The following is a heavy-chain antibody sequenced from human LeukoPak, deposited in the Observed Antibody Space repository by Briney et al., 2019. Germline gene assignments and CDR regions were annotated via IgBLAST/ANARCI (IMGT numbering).Heavy chain of an antibody. J-gene: IGHJ6*03. V-gene: IGHV4-4*02. CDR2: IYHSGST. Sequence: SETLSLTCAVSGGSISSSNWWSWVRQPPGKGLEWIGEIYHSGSTNYNPSLKSRVTISVDTSKNQFSLKLSSVTAADTAVYYCARRISGYSGYYYYYMDVWGKGTTVTISS. CDR1: GGSISSSNW. CDR3: ARRISGYSGYYYYYMDV. D-gene: IGHD3-22*01.